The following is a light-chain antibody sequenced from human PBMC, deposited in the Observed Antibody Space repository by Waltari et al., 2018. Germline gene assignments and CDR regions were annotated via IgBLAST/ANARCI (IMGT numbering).Light chain of an antibody. Sequence: QSALTQPRSVSESPGQSATISCTGTSTDVGGYNFISWYQHHPGKAPKLIKYDVTKRPSGVPDRFSASKSGNTASLTISGLRAEDEADYYCSSYAGTYTGVFGGGTKLTVL. V-gene: IGLV2-11*01. CDR2: DVT. J-gene: IGLJ3*02. CDR3: SSYAGTYTGV. CDR1: STDVGGYNF.